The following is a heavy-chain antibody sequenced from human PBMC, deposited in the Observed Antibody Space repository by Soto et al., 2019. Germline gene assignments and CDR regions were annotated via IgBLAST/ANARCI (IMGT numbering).Heavy chain of an antibody. J-gene: IGHJ4*02. Sequence: QVQLVQSGAEVKKSGASVKVSCKASGYTFTSYYIHWMRQAPGQGLEWMGIINPSGGSTSYAQKFQGRVTMTSDTSTSTVYMELSSLRSEDTAVYYCARDGHRGSYSNYFDYWGQETLVTVSS. CDR1: GYTFTSYY. CDR2: INPSGGST. D-gene: IGHD1-26*01. CDR3: ARDGHRGSYSNYFDY. V-gene: IGHV1-46*01.